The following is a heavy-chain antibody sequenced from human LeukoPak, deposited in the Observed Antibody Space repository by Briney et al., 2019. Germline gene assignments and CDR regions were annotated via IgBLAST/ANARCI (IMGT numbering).Heavy chain of an antibody. J-gene: IGHJ6*03. CDR2: IIPIFGTA. Sequence: GASVKVSCKASGGTFSSYAISWVRQAPGKGLEWMGGIIPIFGTANYAQKFQGRVTITTDESTSTAYMELSSLRSEDTAVYYCARVRVESGGVVRKNYYYYMDVWGKGTTVTVSS. CDR1: GGTFSSYA. V-gene: IGHV1-69*05. D-gene: IGHD3-3*01. CDR3: ARVRVESGGVVRKNYYYYMDV.